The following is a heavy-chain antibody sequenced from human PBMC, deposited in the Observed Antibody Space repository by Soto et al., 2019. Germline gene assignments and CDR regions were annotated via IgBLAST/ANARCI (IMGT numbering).Heavy chain of an antibody. D-gene: IGHD3-3*01. V-gene: IGHV1-18*04. Sequence: QVQLVQSGAEVKKPGASVTVACKASGYTFSRHGISWVRQAPGQGLEWMAWSGNTNYAQKLQGRLTLTTNPSTRTAYMELRSLSSDDTAVYYCARGADDFSSGYYYEYWGQGTLVTVS. CDR3: ARGADDFSSGYYYEY. CDR1: GYTFSRHG. CDR2: SGNT. J-gene: IGHJ4*02.